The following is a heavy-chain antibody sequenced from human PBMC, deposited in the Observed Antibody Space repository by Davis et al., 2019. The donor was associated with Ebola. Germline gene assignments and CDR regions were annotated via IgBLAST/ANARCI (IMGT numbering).Heavy chain of an antibody. V-gene: IGHV3-48*02. CDR2: IGGDSRTI. CDR1: GFTFSGYS. Sequence: GGSLRLSCAASGFTFSGYSMNWVRRAPGKGLEWVAYIGGDSRTIYYADSVKGRFTISRDNAKNSLFLQMNSLRDTDTAVYYCARHDDYWGQGTLVTVSS. CDR3: ARHDDY. J-gene: IGHJ4*02.